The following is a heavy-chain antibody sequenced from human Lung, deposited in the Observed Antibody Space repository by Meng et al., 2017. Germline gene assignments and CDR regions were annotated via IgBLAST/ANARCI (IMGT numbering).Heavy chain of an antibody. V-gene: IGHV4-31*03. CDR2: IYYSGST. D-gene: IGHD1-7*01. Sequence: QVQLQESGPGLVKPSQTLSLTCTVSGGSITSGGYYWSWIRQNPGKGLEWIGYIYYSGSTYYNPSLRSRVTISVDTSKNQFSLKLSSVTAADTAVYYCGRDQGRELINHWGQGTLVTVSS. CDR1: GGSITSGGYY. CDR3: GRDQGRELINH. J-gene: IGHJ4*02.